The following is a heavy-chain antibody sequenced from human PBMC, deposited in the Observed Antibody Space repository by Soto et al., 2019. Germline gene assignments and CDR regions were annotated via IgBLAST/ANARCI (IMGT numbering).Heavy chain of an antibody. Sequence: SETLSLTCTVSGGSISTTGYYWGWVRQPPGKGLEWIGSMYQSGSTYFNPSLKSRITMSVDTSKNQVSLNLSSVTAADTAVYYCARLPFKEEFWTGYYIQQKYYYTLDVWGQGTTVTVSS. D-gene: IGHD3-3*01. CDR3: ARLPFKEEFWTGYYIQQKYYYTLDV. J-gene: IGHJ6*02. CDR2: MYQSGST. CDR1: GGSISTTGYY. V-gene: IGHV4-39*01.